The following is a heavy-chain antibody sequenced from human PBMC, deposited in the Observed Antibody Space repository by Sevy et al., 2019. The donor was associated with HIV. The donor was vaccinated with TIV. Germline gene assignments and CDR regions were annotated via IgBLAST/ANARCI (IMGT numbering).Heavy chain of an antibody. V-gene: IGHV3-48*01. Sequence: GGSLRLSCAASGFSFSDYSLSWVRQTPEKGLEWLSLISGSSSTIHYAYSVKGRFTISRDNGKNSLCLQMNSLRVEDTAMYYCVRRTGPGSFLFDYWGQGTLVTVSS. CDR2: ISGSSSTI. CDR3: VRRTGPGSFLFDY. J-gene: IGHJ4*02. CDR1: GFSFSDYS.